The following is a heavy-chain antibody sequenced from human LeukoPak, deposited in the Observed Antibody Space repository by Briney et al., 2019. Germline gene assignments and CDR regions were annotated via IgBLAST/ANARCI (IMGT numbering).Heavy chain of an antibody. J-gene: IGHJ4*02. CDR2: ISGNGDIT. CDR3: AKDLRGTLSSRGPFEY. Sequence: GGSLRLSCAASGFTFSSYAMSWVRQAPEKGLEGVSAISGNGDITYYADTVKGRFSGSRDNSKNTLYLQLNSLRAEDTAVYYCAKDLRGTLSSRGPFEYWGQGTLVTVSS. CDR1: GFTFSSYA. D-gene: IGHD1-1*01. V-gene: IGHV3-23*01.